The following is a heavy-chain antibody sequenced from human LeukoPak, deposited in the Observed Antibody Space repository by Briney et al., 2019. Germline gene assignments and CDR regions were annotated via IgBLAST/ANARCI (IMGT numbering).Heavy chain of an antibody. CDR3: ASGHYADYYFDY. CDR2: IYYSGST. V-gene: IGHV4-59*01. J-gene: IGHJ4*02. Sequence: SETLSLTCTVSGGFTSSNCWSWIRQPPGKGLEWIGYIYYSGSTNYNPSLKSRVAISVDTSKNQFSLKVSSVSAADTAVYYCASGHYADYYFDYWGQGTLVTVSS. D-gene: IGHD4-17*01. CDR1: GGFTSSNC.